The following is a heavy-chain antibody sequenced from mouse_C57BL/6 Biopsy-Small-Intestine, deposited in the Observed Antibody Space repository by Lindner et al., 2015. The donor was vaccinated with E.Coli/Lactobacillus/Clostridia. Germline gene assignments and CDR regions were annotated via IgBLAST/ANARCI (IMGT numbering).Heavy chain of an antibody. V-gene: IGHV5-9-1*02. J-gene: IGHJ4*01. CDR2: ISSGGDYI. CDR1: GFTFSSYA. CDR3: TRDRDDYYGYFPMDY. Sequence: VQLQESGEGLVKPGGSLKLSCAASGFTFSSYAMSWARQTPEKRLEWVAYISSGGDYIYSADTVKGRFTISRDNARNTLYPQMSSLKSEDTAIYYCTRDRDDYYGYFPMDYWGQGTSVTVSS. D-gene: IGHD2-1*01.